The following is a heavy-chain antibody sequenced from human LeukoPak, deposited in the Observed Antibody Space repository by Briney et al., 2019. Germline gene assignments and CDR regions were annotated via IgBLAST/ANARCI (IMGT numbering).Heavy chain of an antibody. V-gene: IGHV1-69*05. CDR1: GGTFSSYA. Sequence: GASVKVSCKASGGTFSSYAISWVRQAPGQGLEWMGGIIPIIGTANYAQKFQGRVTITTDESTSTAYMELSSLRSEDTAVYYCASDGSSSVDYWGQGTLVAVSS. CDR3: ASDGSSSVDY. D-gene: IGHD6-6*01. J-gene: IGHJ4*02. CDR2: IIPIIGTA.